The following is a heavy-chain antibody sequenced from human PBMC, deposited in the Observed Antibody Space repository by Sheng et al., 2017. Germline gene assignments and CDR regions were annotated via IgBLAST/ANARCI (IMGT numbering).Heavy chain of an antibody. CDR1: GFTFSSYA. V-gene: IGHV3-30*04. CDR3: ARDAIAVAGTVWFDP. Sequence: GGGVVQPGRSLRLSCAASGFTFSSYAMHWVRQAPGKGLEWVAVISYDGSNKYYAGSVKGRFTISRDNSKNTLYLQMNSLRPEDTAVYYCARDAIAVAGTVWFDPWGQGTLVTVSS. CDR2: ISYDGSNK. J-gene: IGHJ5*02. D-gene: IGHD6-19*01.